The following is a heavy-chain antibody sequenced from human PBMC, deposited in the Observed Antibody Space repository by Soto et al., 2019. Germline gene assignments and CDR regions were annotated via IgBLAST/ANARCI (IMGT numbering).Heavy chain of an antibody. CDR3: VKDKVAVVVTNGMAD. Sequence: EVQVVESGGGLVQPGRSLRLSCAASGFTFDDYAMHWVRQAPGRGLEWVSGISWNSDYIGYADSVKGRFSISRDNAKNPLYLQMHSLRAEDTALYYCVKDKVAVVVTNGMADWGQGTMVTVSS. V-gene: IGHV3-9*01. CDR1: GFTFDDYA. J-gene: IGHJ6*02. D-gene: IGHD6-19*01. CDR2: ISWNSDYI.